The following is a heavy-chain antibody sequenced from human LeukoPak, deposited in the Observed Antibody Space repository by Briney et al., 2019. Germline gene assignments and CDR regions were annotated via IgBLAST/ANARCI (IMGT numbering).Heavy chain of an antibody. CDR3: ARGIGCSGGSCYSYWYFDL. CDR2: INHSGST. V-gene: IGHV4-34*01. Sequence: PSETLSLTCAVYGGSFSGYYWSWIRQPPGKGLEWIGEINHSGSTNYNPSLKSRVTISVDTSKNQFSLKLSSVTAADTAVYYCARGIGCSGGSCYSYWYFDLWGRGTLVTASS. J-gene: IGHJ2*01. CDR1: GGSFSGYY. D-gene: IGHD2-15*01.